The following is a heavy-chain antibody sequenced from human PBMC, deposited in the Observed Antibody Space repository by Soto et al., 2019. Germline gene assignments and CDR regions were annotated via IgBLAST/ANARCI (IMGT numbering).Heavy chain of an antibody. CDR2: IYPGDSDT. D-gene: IGHD3-3*01. J-gene: IGHJ6*02. CDR1: GYSFTSYW. V-gene: IGHV5-51*01. Sequence: PGESLKISCKGSGYSFTSYWIGWVRQMPGKGLEWMGIIYPGDSDTRYSPSFQGQVTISADKSISTAYLQWSSLKASDTAMYYCARPGFWCDYYPRRGLAVWAQGTTVPVSS. CDR3: ARPGFWCDYYPRRGLAV.